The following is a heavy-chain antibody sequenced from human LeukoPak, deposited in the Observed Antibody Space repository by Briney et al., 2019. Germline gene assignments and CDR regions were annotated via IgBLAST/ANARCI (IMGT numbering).Heavy chain of an antibody. CDR2: IYSSGST. CDR1: GASISDYC. Sequence: KSSETRSLTCTIAGASISDYCWSWIRQSPGNGLEWIGYIYSSGSTNYNTSLNSRVTISVDTSKKHFSLKLTSVTAADTAVYYCASTLIAFGGLMTFYFDSWGQGTLVTVSS. CDR3: ASTLIAFGGLMTFYFDS. D-gene: IGHD3-16*01. V-gene: IGHV4-59*01. J-gene: IGHJ4*02.